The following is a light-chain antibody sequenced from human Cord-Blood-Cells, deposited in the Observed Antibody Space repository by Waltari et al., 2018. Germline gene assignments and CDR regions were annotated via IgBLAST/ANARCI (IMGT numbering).Light chain of an antibody. CDR1: SSDVGGYNY. V-gene: IGLV2-14*01. J-gene: IGLJ1*01. CDR3: SSYTSSSTA. CDR2: EVS. Sequence: QSALTQPASVSGSPGQSITISCTGTSSDVGGYNYVSWYQQHPGKAPKLMIYEVSKRPSGVSNRFSGSKSGNTASLTISGLQAEDEADYYCSSYTSSSTAFGTGTKVTVL.